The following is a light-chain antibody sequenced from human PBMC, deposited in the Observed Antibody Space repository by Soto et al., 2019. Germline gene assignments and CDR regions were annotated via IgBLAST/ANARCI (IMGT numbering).Light chain of an antibody. J-gene: IGLJ3*02. Sequence: QPVLTQAPSASASLGASVKLTCTLSSGHSSYAIAWLQQEPEKGPRFLMKLYSDGRHNKGDGIPDRFSGSSSGAERYLTSSSLQSEDEADYYCQTWGTGPWVFGGGTKVTVL. CDR2: LYSDGRH. CDR1: SGHSSYA. CDR3: QTWGTGPWV. V-gene: IGLV4-69*01.